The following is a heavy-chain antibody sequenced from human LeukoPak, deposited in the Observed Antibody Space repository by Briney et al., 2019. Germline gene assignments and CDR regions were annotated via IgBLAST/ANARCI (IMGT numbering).Heavy chain of an antibody. V-gene: IGHV3-53*01. Sequence: GGSLRLSCAASGFTVSSNYMSWVRQAPGKGLEWGSVIYSGGSTHYADSVKGRFTISRDNSKNTLYLQMNSLRAEDTAIYYCAEERNRSTSCYYYWGQGTLVTVSS. D-gene: IGHD2-2*01. CDR1: GFTVSSNY. CDR3: AEERNRSTSCYYY. CDR2: IYSGGST. J-gene: IGHJ4*02.